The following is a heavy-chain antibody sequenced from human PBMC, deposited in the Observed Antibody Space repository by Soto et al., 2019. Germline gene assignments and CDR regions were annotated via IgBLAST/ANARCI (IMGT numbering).Heavy chain of an antibody. Sequence: PGGSLRLSCAASGFTFDDYAMRWVRQAPGKGLEWVSGISWNSGSIGYANSVKGRFTISRDNAKNSLYLQMNSLRAEDTALYYCAKARVYKSGHDFLGAFDIWGQGTMVTVSS. CDR3: AKARVYKSGHDFLGAFDI. CDR2: ISWNSGSI. V-gene: IGHV3-9*01. J-gene: IGHJ3*02. D-gene: IGHD5-12*01. CDR1: GFTFDDYA.